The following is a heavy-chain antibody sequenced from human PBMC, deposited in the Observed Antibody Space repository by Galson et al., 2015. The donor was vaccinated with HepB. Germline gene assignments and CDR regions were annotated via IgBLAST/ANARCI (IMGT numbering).Heavy chain of an antibody. CDR2: ISYDGSNK. Sequence: SLRLSCAASGFTFSSYGMHWVRQAPGKGLEWVAVISYDGSNKYYADSVKGRFTISRDNSKNTLYLQMNSLRAEDTAVYYCAKGYHGGDLDYWGQGTLVTVSS. V-gene: IGHV3-30*18. CDR1: GFTFSSYG. D-gene: IGHD3-16*01. J-gene: IGHJ4*02. CDR3: AKGYHGGDLDY.